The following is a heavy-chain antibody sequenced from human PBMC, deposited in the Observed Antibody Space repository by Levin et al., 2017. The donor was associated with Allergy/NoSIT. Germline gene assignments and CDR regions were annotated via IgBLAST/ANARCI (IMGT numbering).Heavy chain of an antibody. V-gene: IGHV3-23*01. CDR1: GFSFSSYA. Sequence: HPGGSLRLSCAASGFSFSSYAMSWVRQAPGKGLEWVSGISGNGGSTYYADSVTGRFTSSRDNSINMLYLQMNSLRAEDTAVYYCAKAVIVLKIHATLHDAFDLWGQGTLVTVSS. CDR3: AKAVIVLKIHATLHDAFDL. CDR2: ISGNGGST. D-gene: IGHD2-8*01. J-gene: IGHJ3*01.